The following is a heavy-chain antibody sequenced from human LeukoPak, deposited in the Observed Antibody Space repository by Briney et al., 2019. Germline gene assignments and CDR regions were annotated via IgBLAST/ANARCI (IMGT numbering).Heavy chain of an antibody. D-gene: IGHD2-2*02. CDR3: ARCCSTRKRVDAFDI. CDR1: GGTFSSYA. J-gene: IGHJ3*02. V-gene: IGHV1-69*05. CDR2: IIPISGTA. Sequence: SVKVSXKASGGTFSSYAISWVRQAPGQGLEWMGRIIPISGTANYAQKFQGRVTITTDESTSTAYMELSSLRSEDTAVYYCARCCSTRKRVDAFDIWGQGTMVTVSS.